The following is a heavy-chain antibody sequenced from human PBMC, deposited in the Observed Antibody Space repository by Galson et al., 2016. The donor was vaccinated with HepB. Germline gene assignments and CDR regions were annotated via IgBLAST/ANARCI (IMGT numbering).Heavy chain of an antibody. Sequence: SVKVSCKAFGGSFSSHAISWVRQAPGQGLEWMGGIIPTVDTAKYAQKFQGRVTITADESTTTIYMDVSSLRYEDTAVYYCARGLGYDDDMDVWGQGTTVTVSS. CDR1: GGSFSSHA. V-gene: IGHV1-69*13. CDR3: ARGLGYDDDMDV. D-gene: IGHD5-12*01. J-gene: IGHJ6*02. CDR2: IIPTVDTA.